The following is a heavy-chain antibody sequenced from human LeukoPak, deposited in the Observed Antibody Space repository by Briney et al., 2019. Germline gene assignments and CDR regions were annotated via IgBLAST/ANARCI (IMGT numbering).Heavy chain of an antibody. D-gene: IGHD4/OR15-4a*01. J-gene: IGHJ4*02. V-gene: IGHV3-23*01. CDR1: RFTFSRYA. Sequence: GGSLRLSCAASRFTFSRYAMSWVRQAPGKGLEWVSALSGSGDSTYYADSVKGRFTISRDNSKNTLSLQMSSLRAEDTAVYYCAFKGAAGLYWGQGTLVTVSS. CDR3: AFKGAAGLY. CDR2: LSGSGDST.